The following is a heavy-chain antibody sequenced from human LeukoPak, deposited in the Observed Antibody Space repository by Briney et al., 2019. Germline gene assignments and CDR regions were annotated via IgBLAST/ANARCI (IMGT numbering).Heavy chain of an antibody. V-gene: IGHV3-21*01. D-gene: IGHD4-17*01. Sequence: GGSLRLSCAASGFTFYTYSMNWVRQAPGKGLEWVSSISSSSNYIYYADSVKGRFTISRNNAKNSLYLQMNSLRAEDTAVYYCARERIIYGDYGDAFDIWGQGTMVTVSS. CDR2: ISSSSNYI. CDR3: ARERIIYGDYGDAFDI. CDR1: GFTFYTYS. J-gene: IGHJ3*02.